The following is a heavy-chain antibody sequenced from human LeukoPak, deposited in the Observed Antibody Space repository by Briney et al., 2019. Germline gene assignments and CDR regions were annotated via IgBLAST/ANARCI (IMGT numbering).Heavy chain of an antibody. V-gene: IGHV1-2*02. J-gene: IGHJ4*02. CDR2: INPNSSAT. CDR1: GYIFTGYY. D-gene: IGHD3-10*01. Sequence: ATVTLSCTASGYIFTGYYMHWVRQPPGQGLEWMGWINPNSSATNYAQKFQGRVTMTRDTSISIAYMEVSRLRSEDKGVYYCARLKLVRGVIPFDYWGQGTLVTVSS. CDR3: ARLKLVRGVIPFDY.